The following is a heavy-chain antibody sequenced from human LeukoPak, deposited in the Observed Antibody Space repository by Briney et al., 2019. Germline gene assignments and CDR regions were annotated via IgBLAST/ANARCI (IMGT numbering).Heavy chain of an antibody. CDR1: GYTFTSYY. CDR2: INPSGGST. D-gene: IGHD1-26*01. J-gene: IGHJ4*02. V-gene: IGHV1-46*01. CDR3: ARGSGGATGYDY. Sequence: ASVKVSCKASGYTFTSYYMHWVRQAPGQGLEWMGIINPSGGSTSYAQKFQGRVTITADESTSTAYMELSSLRSEDTAVYYCARGSGGATGYDYWGQGTLVTVSS.